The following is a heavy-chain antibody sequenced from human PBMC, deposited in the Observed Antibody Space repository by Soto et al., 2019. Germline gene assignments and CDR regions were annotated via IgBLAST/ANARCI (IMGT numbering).Heavy chain of an antibody. CDR1: GGSISSGGYY. J-gene: IGHJ4*02. CDR3: ATSPVGSYYQWLYYFDY. V-gene: IGHV4-31*03. CDR2: IYYSGST. D-gene: IGHD1-26*01. Sequence: QVQLQESGPGLVKPSQTLSLTCTVSGGSISSGGYYWSWIRQHPGKGLEWIGYIYYSGSTYYNPSLKSRVTISVDTSKNQFSLKLSSVTAADTAVYYCATSPVGSYYQWLYYFDYWGQGTLVTVSS.